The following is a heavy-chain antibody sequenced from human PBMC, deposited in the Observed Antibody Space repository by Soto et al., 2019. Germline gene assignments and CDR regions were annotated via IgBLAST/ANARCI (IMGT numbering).Heavy chain of an antibody. D-gene: IGHD5-18*01. Sequence: EVQLVESGGGLVKPGGSLRLSCAASGFTVSSNHMSWVRQAPGKGLEWVSVFFSGGSTYYADSVKGRFTISRDNSKNILYLQMNSLRADDTAVYYCAREGYSYGFGYFDYWGQGTLVTVSS. CDR1: GFTVSSNH. CDR2: FFSGGST. CDR3: AREGYSYGFGYFDY. J-gene: IGHJ4*02. V-gene: IGHV3-66*01.